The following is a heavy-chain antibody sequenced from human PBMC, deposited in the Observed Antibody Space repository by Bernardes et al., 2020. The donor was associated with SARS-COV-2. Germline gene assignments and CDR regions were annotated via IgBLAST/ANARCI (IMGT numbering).Heavy chain of an antibody. CDR3: ARGDWQAVAGTLTFYYSYDMDV. CDR1: GGSFNNYY. V-gene: IGHV4-34*01. D-gene: IGHD6-19*01. CDR2: INHSGST. J-gene: IGHJ6*02. Sequence: SETLSLTCAVYGGSFNNYYWSWIRQPPGKGLEWIGEINHSGSTNYNPSLKSRVTISVDTSKNQFSLKLSSVTAADTAVYYCARGDWQAVAGTLTFYYSYDMDVWAQGTTVTVSS.